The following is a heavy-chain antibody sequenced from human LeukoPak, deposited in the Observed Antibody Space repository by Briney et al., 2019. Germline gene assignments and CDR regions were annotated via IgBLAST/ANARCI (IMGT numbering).Heavy chain of an antibody. CDR1: GFPFSSYG. CDR3: AKDCCRVDSWYGEIGQ. CDR2: IPYDGSKK. V-gene: IGHV3-30*18. D-gene: IGHD2-15*01. Sequence: GGSLRLSCAASGFPFSSYGMHWVRQAPGKGLEWVAVIPYDGSKKYYADSVKGRFTISRDDSKNTLYLQMSSLREEDTAVYYCAKDCCRVDSWYGEIGQWGQGFLVTVSS. J-gene: IGHJ4*02.